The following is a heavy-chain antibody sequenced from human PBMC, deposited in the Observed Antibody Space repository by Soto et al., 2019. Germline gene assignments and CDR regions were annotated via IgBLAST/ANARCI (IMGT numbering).Heavy chain of an antibody. CDR3: ARGGRDGYNRFDY. CDR1: GGTFSSYV. D-gene: IGHD5-12*01. J-gene: IGHJ4*02. V-gene: IGHV1-69*12. Sequence: QVQLVQSGAEVKKPGSSVKVSCKASGGTFSSYVISWVRQAPGQGLEWMGGIIPIFGTANYAQKFQGRVTITADESTSTTYMELRSLRSEDTAVYYCARGGRDGYNRFDYWGQGTLVTVSS. CDR2: IIPIFGTA.